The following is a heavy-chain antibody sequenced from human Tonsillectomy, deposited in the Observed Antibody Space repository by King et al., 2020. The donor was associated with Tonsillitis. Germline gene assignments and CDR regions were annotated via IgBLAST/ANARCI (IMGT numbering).Heavy chain of an antibody. Sequence: VQLVESGGGLVKPGGSLRLSCAASGFTFSSYSMNWVRQAPGKGLEWVSSISSSSRYIYYADSVKGRFTISRDNAKNSLYLQMNSLRAEDTAVYYCARERSGWHYYYYYYMDVWGKGTTVTVSS. CDR3: ARERSGWHYYYYYYMDV. CDR2: ISSSSRYI. CDR1: GFTFSSYS. V-gene: IGHV3-21*01. J-gene: IGHJ6*03. D-gene: IGHD6-19*01.